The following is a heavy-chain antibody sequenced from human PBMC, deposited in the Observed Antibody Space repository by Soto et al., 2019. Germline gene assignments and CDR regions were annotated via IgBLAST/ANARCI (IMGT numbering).Heavy chain of an antibody. V-gene: IGHV3-7*01. CDR1: GFTFSSYW. J-gene: IGHJ4*02. CDR2: IKQDGSEK. Sequence: GGSLRLSCAASGFTFSSYWMSWVRQAPGKGLEWVSNIKQDGSEKYYVDSVKGRFTISRDNAKNSLYLQMNSLRAEDTVVYYCASAPLITIFGVVELDFDYWGQGTLVTVSS. D-gene: IGHD3-3*01. CDR3: ASAPLITIFGVVELDFDY.